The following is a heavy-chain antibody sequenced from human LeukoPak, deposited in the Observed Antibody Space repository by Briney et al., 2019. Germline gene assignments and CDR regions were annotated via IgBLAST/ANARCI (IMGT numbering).Heavy chain of an antibody. CDR3: TRVIVVVPAAYYFDY. Sequence: ASVKVSCKASGYTFTSYGISWVRQAPGQGLEWMGWISAYNGNTNYAQKLQGRVTMTTDTSTSTAYMELRSLRSDDTAVYYCTRVIVVVPAAYYFDYWGQGTLVTVSS. CDR1: GYTFTSYG. J-gene: IGHJ4*02. V-gene: IGHV1-18*01. CDR2: ISAYNGNT. D-gene: IGHD2-2*01.